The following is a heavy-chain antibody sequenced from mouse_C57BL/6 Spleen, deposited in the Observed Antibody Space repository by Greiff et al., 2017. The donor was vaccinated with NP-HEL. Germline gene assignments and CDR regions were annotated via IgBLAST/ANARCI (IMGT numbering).Heavy chain of an antibody. CDR3: ARRGFYYDYDVRFAY. V-gene: IGHV1-50*01. Sequence: QVQLKESGAELVKPGASVKLSCKASGYTFTSYWMQWVKQRPGQGLEWIGEIDPSDSSTNYNQKFKGKATLTVDTSSSTAYMQLSSLTSEDSAVYYCARRGFYYDYDVRFAYWGQGTLVTVSA. CDR2: IDPSDSST. CDR1: GYTFTSYW. D-gene: IGHD2-4*01. J-gene: IGHJ3*01.